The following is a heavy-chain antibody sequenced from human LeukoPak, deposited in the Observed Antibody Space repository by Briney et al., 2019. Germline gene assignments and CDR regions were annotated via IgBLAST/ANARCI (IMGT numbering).Heavy chain of an antibody. CDR3: VKEPRGYSFSFDI. J-gene: IGHJ3*02. D-gene: IGHD5-18*01. Sequence: GGSLRLSCAASGFTVSSNYMSWVRQAPGKGLEWVSVIYSGGSTYYADSVKGRFTISRDNSKNTLYLQMNSLRPEDTAVYYCVKEPRGYSFSFDIWGQGTMVTVSS. V-gene: IGHV3-53*01. CDR1: GFTVSSNY. CDR2: IYSGGST.